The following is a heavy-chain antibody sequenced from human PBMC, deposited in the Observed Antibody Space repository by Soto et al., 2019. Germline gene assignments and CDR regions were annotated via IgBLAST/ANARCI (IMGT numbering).Heavy chain of an antibody. D-gene: IGHD4-17*01. Sequence: ASVKVSCKASGYTFTGYYMHWVRQAPGQGLEWMGWINPNSGGTNYAQKFQGWVTMTRDTSISTAYMELSRLRSDDTAVYYCARDNYGDYKGYFDYWGQGTLDTVSS. CDR2: INPNSGGT. J-gene: IGHJ4*02. V-gene: IGHV1-2*04. CDR3: ARDNYGDYKGYFDY. CDR1: GYTFTGYY.